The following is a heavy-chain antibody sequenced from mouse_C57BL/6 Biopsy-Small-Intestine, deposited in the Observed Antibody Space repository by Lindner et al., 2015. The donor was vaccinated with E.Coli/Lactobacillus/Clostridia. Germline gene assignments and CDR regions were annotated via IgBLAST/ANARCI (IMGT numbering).Heavy chain of an antibody. V-gene: IGHV1-58*01. CDR1: GYAFTSYG. D-gene: IGHD1-1*01. J-gene: IGHJ4*01. CDR2: IYIGNGYT. CDR3: TRRGYYGSSLYYYALDY. Sequence: VQLQESGAELVRPGSSVKMSCKTSGYAFTSYGINWVKQRPGQGLEWIGYIYIGNGYTEYNEKSRGKATLTSDTSSSTAYMQLSSLTSDDSALYFCTRRGYYGSSLYYYALDYWGQGTSVTVSS.